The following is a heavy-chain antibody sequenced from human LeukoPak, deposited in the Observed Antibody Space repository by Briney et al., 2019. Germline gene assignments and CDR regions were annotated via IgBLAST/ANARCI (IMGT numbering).Heavy chain of an antibody. V-gene: IGHV4-4*02. Sequence: PSGTLSLTCAVSGGSISSSNWWSWVRQPPGKGLEWIGEIYHSGSTNYNPSLKSRVTISVDTSENQFSLKLSSVTAADTAVYYCARDVVAALGSFDYWGQGTLVTVSS. CDR2: IYHSGST. CDR1: GGSISSSNW. CDR3: ARDVVAALGSFDY. J-gene: IGHJ4*02. D-gene: IGHD2-2*01.